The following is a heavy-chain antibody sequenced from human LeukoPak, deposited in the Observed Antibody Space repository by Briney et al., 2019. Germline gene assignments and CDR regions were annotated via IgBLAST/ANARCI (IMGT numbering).Heavy chain of an antibody. D-gene: IGHD2-15*01. Sequence: GGSLRLSCAASGFTFSSYSMNWVRQAPGKGLEWVSSISSSSSYIYYADSVKGRFTISRDNAKNSLYLQMNSLRAEDTAVHYCARGTYCSGGSCYSFDYWGQGTLVTVSS. CDR3: ARGTYCSGGSCYSFDY. J-gene: IGHJ4*02. CDR2: ISSSSSYI. V-gene: IGHV3-21*01. CDR1: GFTFSSYS.